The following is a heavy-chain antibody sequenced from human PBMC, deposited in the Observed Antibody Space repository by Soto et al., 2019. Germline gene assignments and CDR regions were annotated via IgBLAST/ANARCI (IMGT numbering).Heavy chain of an antibody. V-gene: IGHV3-66*01. CDR2: IYSGGST. CDR3: ARVVVVVPAAMGGPMDS. Sequence: EVQLVESGGGLVQPGGSLRLSCSASGFTVSTSYMSWVRQAPGKGLEWVSTIYSGGSTYHADSVKGRFTFSRDSSKNPLYRHMNSRTVADAAVYYCARVVVVVPAAMGGPMDSWGQGTLVTVSS. J-gene: IGHJ4*02. D-gene: IGHD2-2*01. CDR1: GFTVSTSY.